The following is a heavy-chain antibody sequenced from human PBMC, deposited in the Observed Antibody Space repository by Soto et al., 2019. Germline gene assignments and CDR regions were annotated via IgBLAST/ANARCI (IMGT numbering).Heavy chain of an antibody. D-gene: IGHD3-3*01. J-gene: IGHJ1*01. CDR1: GFTFSNYG. V-gene: IGHV3-7*04. Sequence: HPGGSLRLSCTASGFTFSNYGMSWVRQAPGKGLEWVAKIKQDGSEKYYVDSVKGRFTISRDNAKNSLYLQMSSLRAEDTAVYFCVRDFSGQPGQHWGQGTLVTVSS. CDR3: VRDFSGQPGQH. CDR2: IKQDGSEK.